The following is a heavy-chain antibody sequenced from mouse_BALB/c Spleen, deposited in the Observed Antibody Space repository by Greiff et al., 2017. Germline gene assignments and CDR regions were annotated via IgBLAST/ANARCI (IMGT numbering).Heavy chain of an antibody. D-gene: IGHD2-4*01. CDR1: GFSLTSYG. CDR2: IWAGGST. V-gene: IGHV2-9*02. CDR3: AREGTRSTVITTFAY. Sequence: VQLQESGPGLVAPSQSLSITCTVSGFSLTSYGVHWVRQPPGKGLEWLGVIWAGGSTNYYSALMSRLSISKDNSKNQVFLKMNSLQTDDTAMYYCAREGTRSTVITTFAYWGQGTLVTVSA. J-gene: IGHJ3*01.